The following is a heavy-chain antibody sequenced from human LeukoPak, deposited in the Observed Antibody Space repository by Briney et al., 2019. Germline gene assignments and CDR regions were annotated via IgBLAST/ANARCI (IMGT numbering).Heavy chain of an antibody. CDR1: GGSFSGYY. J-gene: IGHJ4*02. D-gene: IGHD2-15*01. CDR2: INHSGCT. V-gene: IGHV4-34*01. Sequence: SETLSLTCAVYGGSFSGYYWSWIRQPPGKGLEWIGEINHSGCTNYNPSLKSRVTISVDTSKNQFSLKLSSVTAADTAVYYCARGRCSGGSCYRSYYFDYWGQGTLVTVSS. CDR3: ARGRCSGGSCYRSYYFDY.